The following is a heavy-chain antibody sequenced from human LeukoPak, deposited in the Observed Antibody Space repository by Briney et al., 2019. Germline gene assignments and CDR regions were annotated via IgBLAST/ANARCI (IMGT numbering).Heavy chain of an antibody. CDR2: ISTYSGTT. CDR1: GYIFTDYY. J-gene: IGHJ4*02. V-gene: IGHV1-18*04. Sequence: ASVKVSCKASGYIFTDYYMHWVRQAPGQGLEWMGWISTYSGTTNYTQKLQGRVTMTTDTSTITAYMELRSLRSDDTAVHYCARDPLYTSSWYVVPDYWGQGTLVTVSS. D-gene: IGHD6-13*01. CDR3: ARDPLYTSSWYVVPDY.